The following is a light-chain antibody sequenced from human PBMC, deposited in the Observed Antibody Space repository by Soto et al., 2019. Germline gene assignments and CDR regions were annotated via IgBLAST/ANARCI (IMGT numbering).Light chain of an antibody. J-gene: IGKJ1*01. CDR1: QSLLHSNGYNY. CDR2: LGS. CDR3: MQALQTSWT. Sequence: IVMTQSPLSLPVTPGEPASISCRSSQSLLHSNGYNYLDWYLQNPGQSPQLLIYLGSNRASGVPDRFSGSGSGTDFTLKISRVEAEDVGVYYCMQALQTSWTFGQGTKVEIK. V-gene: IGKV2-28*01.